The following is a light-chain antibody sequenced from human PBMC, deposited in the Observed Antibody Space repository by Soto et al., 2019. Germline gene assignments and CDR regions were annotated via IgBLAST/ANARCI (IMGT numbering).Light chain of an antibody. Sequence: EIMMTQSPATLSVSPGERATLSCRASQSVRNNLAWYQQKPGQAPRLLIYYASTRATGVPARFSGSGSGTEFTLTISSLQSEDSALYYCQQYNNWSPITFGQGTRLEIK. CDR3: QQYNNWSPIT. CDR1: QSVRNN. CDR2: YAS. V-gene: IGKV3-15*01. J-gene: IGKJ5*01.